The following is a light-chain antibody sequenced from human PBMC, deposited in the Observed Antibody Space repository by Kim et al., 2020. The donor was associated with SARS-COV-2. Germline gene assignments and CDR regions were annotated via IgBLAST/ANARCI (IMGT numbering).Light chain of an antibody. J-gene: IGKJ2*01. CDR3: QQYGSSYT. V-gene: IGKV3-20*01. CDR1: QSVSSSY. CDR2: GAS. Sequence: CLSPRERATLSCSASQSVSSSYLAWYQQKPGQAPRLLIYGASSRATGIPDRFSGSGSGTDFTLTIIRLEPEDFAVYYCQQYGSSYTFGQGTKLEI.